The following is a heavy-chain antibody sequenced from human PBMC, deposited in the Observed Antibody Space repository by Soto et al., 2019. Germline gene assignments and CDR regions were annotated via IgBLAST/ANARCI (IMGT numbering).Heavy chain of an antibody. D-gene: IGHD3-10*01. Sequence: GASVEVSCKASGYTFTGYYMHWVRQAPGQGLEWMGWINPNSGGTNYAQKFQGRVTMTRDTSISTAYMELSRLRSDDTAVYYCARNIGHYYYYYGMDVWGQGTTVTVSS. CDR3: ARNIGHYYYYYGMDV. J-gene: IGHJ6*02. CDR1: GYTFTGYY. CDR2: INPNSGGT. V-gene: IGHV1-2*02.